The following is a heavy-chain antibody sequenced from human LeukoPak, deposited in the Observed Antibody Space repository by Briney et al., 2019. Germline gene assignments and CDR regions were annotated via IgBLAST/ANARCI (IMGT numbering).Heavy chain of an antibody. CDR1: GFTFSSYS. J-gene: IGHJ4*02. CDR2: ISSSSSYI. Sequence: GGSLRLSCAASGFTFSSYSMNWVRQAPGKGLEWVSSISSSSSYIYYADSVKGRFTISRDNAKNSLYLQMNSLRAEDTAVYYCARANYVFWSGIMGHYWGQGTLVTVSS. V-gene: IGHV3-21*01. D-gene: IGHD3-3*01. CDR3: ARANYVFWSGIMGHY.